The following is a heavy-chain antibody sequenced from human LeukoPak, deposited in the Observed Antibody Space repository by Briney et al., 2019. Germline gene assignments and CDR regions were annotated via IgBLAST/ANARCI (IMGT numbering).Heavy chain of an antibody. CDR2: IYYSGST. D-gene: IGHD6-19*01. J-gene: IGHJ4*02. CDR1: GGSISSYY. V-gene: IGHV4-59*08. Sequence: SETLSLTCTVSGGSISSYYWSWIRQPPGKGLEWIGYIYYSGSTNYNPSLKSRVTISVDTSKNQFSLKLSSVTAADTAVYYCASSRLGYSSGWYFGNWGQRTLVTVSS. CDR3: ASSRLGYSSGWYFGN.